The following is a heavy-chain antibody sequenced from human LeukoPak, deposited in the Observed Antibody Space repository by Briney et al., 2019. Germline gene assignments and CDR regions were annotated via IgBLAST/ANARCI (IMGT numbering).Heavy chain of an antibody. CDR3: ARRSLQQYTTSFDY. V-gene: IGHV4-31*03. CDR2: IYYSGST. Sequence: SQTLSLTCTVSGGSISSGGYYWNWIRQYSGKDLEWIGYIYYSGSTNYNPSLKSRVTISVDTSKNQFSLKLSSVTAADTAVYYCARRSLQQYTTSFDYWGQGTLVTVSS. D-gene: IGHD2-2*02. CDR1: GGSISSGGYY. J-gene: IGHJ4*02.